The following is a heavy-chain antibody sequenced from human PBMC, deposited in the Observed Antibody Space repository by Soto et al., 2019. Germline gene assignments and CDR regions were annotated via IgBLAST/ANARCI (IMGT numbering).Heavy chain of an antibody. CDR3: EAYSHKGY. V-gene: IGHV3-66*01. CDR1: GFTVSNNY. D-gene: IGHD3-16*01. CDR2: IYSGGST. Sequence: ESGGDLVQPGGSLRLSCAASGFTVSNNYMSWVRQAPGKGLEWVSLIYSGGSTYYADSVKGRFTISRDSSKNTLYLQMNSLRAEDTAMYYCEAYSHKGYWGQGTLVTVSS. J-gene: IGHJ4*02.